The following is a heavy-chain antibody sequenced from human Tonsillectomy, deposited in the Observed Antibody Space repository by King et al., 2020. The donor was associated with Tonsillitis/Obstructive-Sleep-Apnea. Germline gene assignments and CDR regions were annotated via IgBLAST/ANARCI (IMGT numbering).Heavy chain of an antibody. CDR3: ARDLSPWVAATLPPYDAFDI. V-gene: IGHV3-7*04. CDR2: INKDGSDK. D-gene: IGHD2-15*01. CDR1: GFTFSSYW. Sequence: VQLVESGGGLVQPGGSLRLSCAASGFTFSSYWMSWVRQAPGKGLEWVANINKDGSDKHYVDSVKGRFTISRDNAKNSLYLQMNSLRVEDTAVYYCARDLSPWVAATLPPYDAFDIWGQGTMVTVSS. J-gene: IGHJ3*02.